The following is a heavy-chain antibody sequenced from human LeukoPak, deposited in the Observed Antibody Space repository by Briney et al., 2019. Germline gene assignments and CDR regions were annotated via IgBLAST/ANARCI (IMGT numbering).Heavy chain of an antibody. CDR1: GFTFSSYA. V-gene: IGHV3-23*01. CDR2: ISGSGGST. CDR3: AISGYSWELRSALDI. Sequence: GASLRLSCAASGFTFSSYAMSWVRQAPGKGLEWVSAISGSGGSTYYADSVKGRSTISRDNSKNALYLQMNSLRAEDTAVYYCAISGYSWELRSALDIWGQGTMVTVSS. J-gene: IGHJ3*02. D-gene: IGHD1-26*01.